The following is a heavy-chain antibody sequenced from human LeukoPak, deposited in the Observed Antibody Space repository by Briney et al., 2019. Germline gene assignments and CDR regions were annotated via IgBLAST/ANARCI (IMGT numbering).Heavy chain of an antibody. V-gene: IGHV3-21*01. CDR3: ARDPSQDDSLSGWYYYYYMDV. CDR1: GFTFSTFA. D-gene: IGHD6-19*01. J-gene: IGHJ6*03. Sequence: SGGSLRLSCAASGFTFSTFAMVWVRQPPGKGLEWVSSIFPSGGEIHYADSVKGRFTISRDNAKNSLYLQMNSLRAEDTAVYYCARDPSQDDSLSGWYYYYYMDVWGKGTTVTVSS. CDR2: IFPSGGEI.